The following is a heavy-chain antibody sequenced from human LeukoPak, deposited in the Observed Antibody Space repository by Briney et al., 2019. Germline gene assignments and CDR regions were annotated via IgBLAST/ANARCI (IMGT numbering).Heavy chain of an antibody. CDR1: GFTFSTYA. V-gene: IGHV3-23*01. CDR3: AKDRLLGIRGYSPSDSDY. CDR2: ISGSGGST. Sequence: GGSLRLSCAASGFTFSTYAMTWVRQAPGKGLEWVSGISGSGGSTFYADSVKGRFTISRDHSKSTLYLQMNSLRAEDTAIYYCAKDRLLGIRGYSPSDSDYWGQGTLVTVSS. D-gene: IGHD3-10*01. J-gene: IGHJ4*02.